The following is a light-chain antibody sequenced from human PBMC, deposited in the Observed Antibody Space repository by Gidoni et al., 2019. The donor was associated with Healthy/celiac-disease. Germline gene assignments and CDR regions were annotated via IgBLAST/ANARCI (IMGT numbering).Light chain of an antibody. V-gene: IGKV3-20*01. CDR3: QQYGSSPFT. CDR2: GAS. Sequence: IVLTQSPGTVSLSPGERATLSCRASQSVSSRYLDWYQQKPGQAPRLLIYGASSRATGIPDRFSGSGSGTDFTLTISRLEPEDFAVYYCQQYGSSPFTFXPXTKVDIK. J-gene: IGKJ3*01. CDR1: QSVSSRY.